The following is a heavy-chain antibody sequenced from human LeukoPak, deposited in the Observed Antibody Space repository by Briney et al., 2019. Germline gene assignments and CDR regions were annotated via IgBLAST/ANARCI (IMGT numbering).Heavy chain of an antibody. CDR3: ARVAGSIDY. V-gene: IGHV1-8*03. CDR2: MNPNSGYT. J-gene: IGHJ4*02. CDR1: VYTFTTYD. Sequence: GAAVKVSCKASVYTFTTYDINWVRQATGQGLEWMGWMNPNSGYTGFAQKFQGRVTFTRATSISTAYTELSSLRSEDTAVYYCARVAGSIDYWGQGTLVTVSS. D-gene: IGHD6-19*01.